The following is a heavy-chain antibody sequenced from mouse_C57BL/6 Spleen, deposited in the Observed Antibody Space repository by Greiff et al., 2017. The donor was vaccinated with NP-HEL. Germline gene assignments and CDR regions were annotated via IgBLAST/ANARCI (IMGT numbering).Heavy chain of an antibody. CDR2: IYPRDGST. Sequence: VQVVESDAELVKPGASVKISCKVSGYTFTDHTIHWMKQRPEQGLEWIGYIYPRDGSTKYNEKFKGKATLTADKSSSTAYMQLNSLTSEDSAVYFCARSDYDYDEGFAYWGQGTLVTVSA. CDR3: ARSDYDYDEGFAY. CDR1: GYTFTDHT. D-gene: IGHD2-4*01. V-gene: IGHV1-78*01. J-gene: IGHJ3*01.